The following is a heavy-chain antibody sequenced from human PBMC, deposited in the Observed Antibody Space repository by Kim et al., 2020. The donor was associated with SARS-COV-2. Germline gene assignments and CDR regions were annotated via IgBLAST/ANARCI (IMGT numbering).Heavy chain of an antibody. CDR1: GGSFSGYY. J-gene: IGHJ6*02. Sequence: SETLSLTCAVYGGSFSGYYWSWIRQPPGKGLEWIGEINHSGSTNYNPSLKSRVTISVDTSKNQFSLKLSSVTAADTAVYYCARHRRDYYGSGRGYYGMDVWRQGTTVTVSS. D-gene: IGHD3-10*01. CDR3: ARHRRDYYGSGRGYYGMDV. CDR2: INHSGST. V-gene: IGHV4-34*01.